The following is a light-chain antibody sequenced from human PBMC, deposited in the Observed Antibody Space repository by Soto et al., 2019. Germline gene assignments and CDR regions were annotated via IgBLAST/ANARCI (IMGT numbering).Light chain of an antibody. V-gene: IGKV3-11*01. CDR1: QSVSND. Sequence: EIVLTQSPATLSLSPGERATLSCRASQSVSNDLAWYQQKPGQAPRLLIYDASNRATGIPARFSASGSGTDFTLTISSLEPEDFADYYCQQWSNWRRTFGQGTKVEIK. CDR2: DAS. J-gene: IGKJ1*01. CDR3: QQWSNWRRT.